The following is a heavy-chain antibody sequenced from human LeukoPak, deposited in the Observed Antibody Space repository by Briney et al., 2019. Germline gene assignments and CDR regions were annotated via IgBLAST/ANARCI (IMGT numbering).Heavy chain of an antibody. V-gene: IGHV1-69*13. CDR3: ARDKGRQYYDILTGYYWFDP. D-gene: IGHD3-9*01. CDR1: GGTFSSYA. CDR2: IIPIFGTA. Sequence: SVKVSCKASGGTFSSYAISWVRQAPGQGLEWMGGIIPIFGTANYAQKFQGRVTITADESTSTAYMELSSLRSEDTAVYYCARDKGRQYYDILTGYYWFDPWGQGTLVTVSS. J-gene: IGHJ5*02.